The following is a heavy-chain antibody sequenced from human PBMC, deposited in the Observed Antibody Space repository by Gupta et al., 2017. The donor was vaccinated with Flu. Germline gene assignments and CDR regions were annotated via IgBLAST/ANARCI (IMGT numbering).Heavy chain of an antibody. Sequence: QITLKESGPTLVKPTQTLTLTCTFSGFSLSTSGVGVGWIRQPPGKALEWLALIYWNDDKRYSPSVKRLRIFTKDTSKNQLVRIITQRDPVKATKYCGTKSPGPEELARPPLPLFDDWGQGTMVTVSS. CDR2: IYWNDDK. D-gene: IGHD3-10*01. J-gene: IGHJ4*02. CDR3: GTKSPGPEELARPPLPLFDD. V-gene: IGHV2-5*01. CDR1: GFSLSTSGVG.